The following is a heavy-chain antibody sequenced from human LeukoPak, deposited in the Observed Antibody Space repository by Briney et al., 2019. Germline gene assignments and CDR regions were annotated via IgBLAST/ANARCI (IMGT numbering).Heavy chain of an antibody. CDR3: ARAYSSGWYSGMDV. CDR2: ISGSGGST. Sequence: GGSLRLSCAASGFTFSGYAMSWVRQAPGKGLEWVSAISGSGGSTYYADSVKGRFTISRDNSKNTLYLQMNSLRAEDTPVYYCARAYSSGWYSGMDVWGQGTTVTVSS. V-gene: IGHV3-23*01. CDR1: GFTFSGYA. D-gene: IGHD6-19*01. J-gene: IGHJ6*02.